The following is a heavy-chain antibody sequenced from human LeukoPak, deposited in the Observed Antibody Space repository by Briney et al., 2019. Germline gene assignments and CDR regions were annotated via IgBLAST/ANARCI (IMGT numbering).Heavy chain of an antibody. CDR2: IYPGDSDT. V-gene: IGHV5-51*01. D-gene: IGHD5-12*01. J-gene: IGHJ4*02. Sequence: GESLKISCKGSGYSFTTYWIGWVRQMPGKGLEWMGLIYPGDSDTRYSPSFQGQVTISADKSITTAYLQWTSLKASDTAVYYCTRGGAVATISYWGRGTLVTVSP. CDR1: GYSFTTYW. CDR3: TRGGAVATISY.